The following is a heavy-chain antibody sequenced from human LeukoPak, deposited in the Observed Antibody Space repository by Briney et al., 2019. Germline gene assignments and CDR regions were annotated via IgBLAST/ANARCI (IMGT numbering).Heavy chain of an antibody. D-gene: IGHD3-10*01. CDR3: ARRSGVLPDY. CDR2: IFPSGGEI. Sequence: PGGSLRLSCAASGFTFSTFAMIWVRQPPGKGLEWVSSIFPSGGEIHYADSVRGRFTISRDNSKNTLYLQMNSLRAEDTAVYYCARRSGVLPDYWGQGTLVTVSS. CDR1: GFTFSTFA. J-gene: IGHJ4*02. V-gene: IGHV3-23*01.